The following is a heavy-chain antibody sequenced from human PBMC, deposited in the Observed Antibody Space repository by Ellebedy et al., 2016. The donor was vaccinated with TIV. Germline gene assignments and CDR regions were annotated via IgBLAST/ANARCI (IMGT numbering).Heavy chain of an antibody. J-gene: IGHJ4*02. CDR3: AKSLHYSTSSLFDF. CDR1: GESFSGYY. V-gene: IGHV4-34*01. Sequence: SETLSLXXAVYGESFSGYYWTWIRQPPGKGLEWIGEINHSGSTNYNPSLKSRVTISVDTSKNQFFLKLNSVTAADTAVYYCAKSLHYSTSSLFDFWGQGTRVTVSS. D-gene: IGHD6-6*01. CDR2: INHSGST.